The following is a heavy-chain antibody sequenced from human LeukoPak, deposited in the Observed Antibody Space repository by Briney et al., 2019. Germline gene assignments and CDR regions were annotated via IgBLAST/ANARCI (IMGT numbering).Heavy chain of an antibody. J-gene: IGHJ4*02. Sequence: SETLSLTCTVSGGSISSSSYYWGWIRQPPGKGLEWIGSIYYSGSTYYNPSLKSRVTISVDTSKNQFSLKLSSVTAADTAVYYCARGPAWNGFVYWGQGTLVTVSS. D-gene: IGHD1-1*01. CDR3: ARGPAWNGFVY. CDR2: IYYSGST. CDR1: GGSISSSSYY. V-gene: IGHV4-39*01.